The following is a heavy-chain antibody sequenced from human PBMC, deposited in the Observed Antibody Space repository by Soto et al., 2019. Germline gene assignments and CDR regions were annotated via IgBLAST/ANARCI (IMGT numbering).Heavy chain of an antibody. V-gene: IGHV3-15*01. Sequence: EVQLVASGGGLVKPGGSLRLSCGASKVTAWMSWVRQAPGKGQEWVGRIKSKTDVETTDYAACLQGRFTISRDDSKDMLYLEMNSLKIEHTAVYSCGDLDGSYFGIDVWGQGTTVTVSS. CDR1: KVTAW. D-gene: IGHD3-10*01. CDR2: IKSKTDVETT. CDR3: GDLDGSYFGIDV. J-gene: IGHJ6*02.